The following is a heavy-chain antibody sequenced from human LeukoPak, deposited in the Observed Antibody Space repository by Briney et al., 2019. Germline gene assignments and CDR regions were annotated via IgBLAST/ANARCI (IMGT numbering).Heavy chain of an antibody. Sequence: GGTLTLSCAASGLTFNNHAMSWVRQAPGKGLAWVSAIRSDGDTTYYADSVKGRFTISRDNSKNMVYLQMTSLRDADTAVYYCAGVAWLGTMASYNFDSWGQGTQVTVSS. CDR2: IRSDGDTT. V-gene: IGHV3-23*01. J-gene: IGHJ4*02. CDR1: GLTFNNHA. D-gene: IGHD3-3*01. CDR3: AGVAWLGTMASYNFDS.